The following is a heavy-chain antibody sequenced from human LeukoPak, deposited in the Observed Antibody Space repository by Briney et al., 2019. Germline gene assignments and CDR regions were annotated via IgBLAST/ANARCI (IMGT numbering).Heavy chain of an antibody. D-gene: IGHD3-22*01. CDR2: INTNTGNP. V-gene: IGHV7-4-1*02. CDR3: AIGRIAAAGTRYYYDSSGYYPAFDI. Sequence: ASVKVSCKASGYTFTSYAMNWVRQAPGQGLEWMGWINTNTGNPTYAQGFTGRFVFSLDTSVSTAYLQISSLKAEDTAVYYCAIGRIAAAGTRYYYDSSGYYPAFDIWGQGTMVTVSS. J-gene: IGHJ3*02. CDR1: GYTFTSYA.